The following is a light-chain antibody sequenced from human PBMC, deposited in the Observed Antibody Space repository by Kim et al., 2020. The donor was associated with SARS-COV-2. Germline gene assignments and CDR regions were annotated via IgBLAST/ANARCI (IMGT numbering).Light chain of an antibody. CDR1: SIDVGGYNY. V-gene: IGLV2-11*01. CDR2: DVS. Sequence: QSVTISCTGTSIDVGGYNYVSWYQQHPGKAPKLMIYDVSKRPSGVPDRFSGSKSGNTASLTISGLQAEDEADYYCCSYAGSYTWVFGGGTQLTVL. CDR3: CSYAGSYTWV. J-gene: IGLJ3*02.